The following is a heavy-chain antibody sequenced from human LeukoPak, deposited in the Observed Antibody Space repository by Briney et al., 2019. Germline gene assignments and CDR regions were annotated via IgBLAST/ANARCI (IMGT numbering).Heavy chain of an antibody. CDR2: INPSGGST. V-gene: IGHV1-46*01. CDR3: ARVRGYCSGGSCRGGFDY. D-gene: IGHD2-15*01. CDR1: GYTFTSYY. J-gene: IGHJ4*02. Sequence: ASVKVSCKASGYTFTSYYMHWVRQAPGQGLEWMGIINPSGGSTSYAQKFQGRVTMARDTSTSTVYMELSSLRSEDTAVYYCARVRGYCSGGSCRGGFDYWGQGTLVTVSS.